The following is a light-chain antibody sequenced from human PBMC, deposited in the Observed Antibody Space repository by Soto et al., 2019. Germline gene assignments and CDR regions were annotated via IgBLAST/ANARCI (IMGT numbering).Light chain of an antibody. J-gene: IGKJ1*01. CDR1: QSISRW. CDR2: DAS. Sequence: DIQMTQSPATLSASVGDSVTITCRASQSISRWLVWYQQKPGKAPKFLIYDASTLESGVPSRFSGTGSGTEFTLTISSLQPDDFATYYCQQYDSVLGTFGPGTKVEIK. V-gene: IGKV1-5*01. CDR3: QQYDSVLGT.